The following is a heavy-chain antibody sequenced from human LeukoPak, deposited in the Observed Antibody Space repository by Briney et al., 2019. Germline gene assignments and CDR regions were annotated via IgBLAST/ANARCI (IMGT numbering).Heavy chain of an antibody. CDR3: ARSRSGYGYEHGAFEI. Sequence: SETLSLTCAVYGGSFSGYYWSWIRQPPGKGLEWIGEINHSGSTNYNPSLKSRVTISVDTSRNQFSLKLRSVTAADTAVYYCARSRSGYGYEHGAFEIWGQGTMVTVSS. CDR1: GGSFSGYY. D-gene: IGHD5-12*01. CDR2: INHSGST. J-gene: IGHJ3*02. V-gene: IGHV4-34*01.